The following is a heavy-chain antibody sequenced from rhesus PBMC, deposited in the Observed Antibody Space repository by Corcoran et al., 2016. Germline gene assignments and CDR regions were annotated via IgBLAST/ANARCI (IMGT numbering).Heavy chain of an antibody. CDR1: GGSISDSSR. J-gene: IGHJ4*01. V-gene: IGHV4S10*01. CDR2: IYGSSTST. CDR3: ARAAGGSYIGI. Sequence: QVQLQESGPGVVKPSETLSLTCAASGGSISDSSRWSWTRQPPGKGLEWIGDIYGSSTSTNYNPALKSRVTISKDTSKNQFSLKLSSVTAADTAVYYCARAAGGSYIGIWGQGVLVTVSS. D-gene: IGHD1-44*02.